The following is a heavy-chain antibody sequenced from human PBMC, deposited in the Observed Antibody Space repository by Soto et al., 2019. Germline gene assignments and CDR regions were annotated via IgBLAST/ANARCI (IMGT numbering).Heavy chain of an antibody. CDR1: GGSINTGGYY. J-gene: IGHJ5*02. V-gene: IGHV4-31*03. CDR3: ARRLDDTPETFFNWFDP. CDR2: IFYTGTA. Sequence: QVQLQESGPGLVKPSQTLSLTCTVSGGSINTGGYYWGWIRHLPGEGLEWIGHIFYTGTAYYNPSLRNRVTVSIDTSANQFSLHMYSVTAADTAMYYCARRLDDTPETFFNWFDPWGQGILVTVSS. D-gene: IGHD2-15*01.